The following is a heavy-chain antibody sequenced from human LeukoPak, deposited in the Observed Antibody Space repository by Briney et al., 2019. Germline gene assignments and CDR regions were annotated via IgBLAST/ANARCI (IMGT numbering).Heavy chain of an antibody. V-gene: IGHV3-23*01. J-gene: IGHJ4*02. CDR1: GFTFATHA. Sequence: PGGSLRLSCAASGFTFATHAISWVRQAPGKGVEWVSGINGNGASTYYSDSVKGRFTISRDNSKNTLYLQMSTLRAEETAVYYCAKDQGYSYYHLDYWGQGTLVTVSS. D-gene: IGHD4-11*01. CDR2: INGNGAST. CDR3: AKDQGYSYYHLDY.